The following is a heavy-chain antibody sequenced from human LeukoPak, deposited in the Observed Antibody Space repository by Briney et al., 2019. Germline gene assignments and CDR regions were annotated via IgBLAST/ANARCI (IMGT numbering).Heavy chain of an antibody. CDR2: FDPEDGET. CDR3: ATVSSLSASIAAANDAFDI. CDR1: GYTLTELS. Sequence: ASVKVSCKVSGYTLTELSMHWVRQAPGKGLEWMGGFDPEDGETIYAQKFQGRVTMTEDTSTDTAYMELSSLRSEDTAVYYCATVSSLSASIAAANDAFDIWGQGTMVTVSS. V-gene: IGHV1-24*01. D-gene: IGHD6-13*01. J-gene: IGHJ3*02.